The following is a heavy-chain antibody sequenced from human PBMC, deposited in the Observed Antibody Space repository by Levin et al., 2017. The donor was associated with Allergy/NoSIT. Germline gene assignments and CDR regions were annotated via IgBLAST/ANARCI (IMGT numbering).Heavy chain of an antibody. CDR1: GFTFTNAW. CDR2: IQSKTAGGTT. D-gene: IGHD5-12*01. J-gene: IGHJ4*02. CDR3: TTDWGGYDPRPGY. Sequence: PGGSLRLSCGASGFTFTNAWMSWVRQAPGKGLEWVGRIQSKTAGGTTDYTAPVKGRFTISRDDSKNTLYLQMNSLKTEDTAVYYCTTDWGGYDPRPGYWGQGTLVTVSS. V-gene: IGHV3-15*01.